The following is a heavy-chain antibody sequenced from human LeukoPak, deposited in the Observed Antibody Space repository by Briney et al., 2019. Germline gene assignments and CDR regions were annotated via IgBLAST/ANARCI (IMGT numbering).Heavy chain of an antibody. CDR3: AKDARYYYDSSGYYYGY. CDR1: GFTFSSYA. D-gene: IGHD3-22*01. Sequence: GGSLRLSCAASGFTFSSYAMSWVRQAPGKGLEWVSAISGSGGSTYYADSVKGRFTISRDNSTNTLYLQMNSLRAEDTAVYYCAKDARYYYDSSGYYYGYWGQGTLVTVSS. V-gene: IGHV3-23*01. CDR2: ISGSGGST. J-gene: IGHJ4*02.